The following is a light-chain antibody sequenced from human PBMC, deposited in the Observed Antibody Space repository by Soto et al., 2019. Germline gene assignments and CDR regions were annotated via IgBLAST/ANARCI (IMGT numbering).Light chain of an antibody. CDR1: SSDLAIYNY. CDR2: QVT. Sequence: QSVLTQPASVSGSPGQSITISCTGTSSDLAIYNYVSWYQQQPGKAPKLMIYQVTHRPSGVSDRFSGSKSGNTASLTISGVRPEDEADYYCCSYTDIALDVVFGGGTQLTVL. J-gene: IGLJ2*01. V-gene: IGLV2-14*01. CDR3: CSYTDIALDVV.